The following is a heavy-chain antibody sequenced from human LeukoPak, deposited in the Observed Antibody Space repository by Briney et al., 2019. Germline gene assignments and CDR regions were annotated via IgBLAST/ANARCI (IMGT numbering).Heavy chain of an antibody. Sequence: PGGSLRLSCGASGFTVSNNHMSWVRQAPGKGLEWVGFIRSKAYGGTTEYAASVKGRFTISRDDSKSIAYLQMNSLKTEDTAVYYCTKGRGNYYSDYWGQGTLVTVSS. V-gene: IGHV3-49*02. J-gene: IGHJ4*02. CDR3: TKGRGNYYSDY. CDR2: IRSKAYGGTT. CDR1: GFTVSNNH. D-gene: IGHD1-26*01.